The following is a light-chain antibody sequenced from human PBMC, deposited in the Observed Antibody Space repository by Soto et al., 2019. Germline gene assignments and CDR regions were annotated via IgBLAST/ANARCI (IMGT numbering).Light chain of an antibody. CDR3: QQYVTSLTT. CDR1: QSISRN. CDR2: GAS. J-gene: IGKJ1*01. V-gene: IGKV3-15*01. Sequence: EIVMTQSPPTLSASPGERATLSCRASQSISRNLAWFQQKPGQAPSLLIFGASTRAAGIPPRFSGSGSGTDFSLTVSRLEPEDLAVYYCQQYVTSLTTFGQGTKVDIK.